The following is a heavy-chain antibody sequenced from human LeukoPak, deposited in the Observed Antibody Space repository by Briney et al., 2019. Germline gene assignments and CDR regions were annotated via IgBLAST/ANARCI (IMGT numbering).Heavy chain of an antibody. J-gene: IGHJ4*02. V-gene: IGHV3-11*01. CDR3: ARDENDNGSYYVDNEDY. D-gene: IGHD1-26*01. CDR1: GFTFSDYY. Sequence: GGSLRLSCAASGFTFSDYYMSWIRQAPGKGLEWVSYISGSGSTIYYADSVKGRFTISRDNAKNSLYLQMNSLRAEDTAVYYCARDENDNGSYYVDNEDYWGQGTLVTVSS. CDR2: ISGSGSTI.